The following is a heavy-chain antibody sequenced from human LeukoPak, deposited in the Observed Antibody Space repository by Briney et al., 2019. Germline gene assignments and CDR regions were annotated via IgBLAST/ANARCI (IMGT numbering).Heavy chain of an antibody. D-gene: IGHD2-15*01. CDR2: ISGAGDNA. CDR3: AKDFRGSGYFFDY. J-gene: IGHJ4*02. Sequence: PGGSLRLSCAASGLTFSIYAVSWVRQAPGKGLEWVSAISGAGDNAFYADSVKGRFTISRDNSKNTLYLQMNSLRAEDTAVYYCAKDFRGSGYFFDYWGQGTLVTVSS. CDR1: GLTFSIYA. V-gene: IGHV3-23*01.